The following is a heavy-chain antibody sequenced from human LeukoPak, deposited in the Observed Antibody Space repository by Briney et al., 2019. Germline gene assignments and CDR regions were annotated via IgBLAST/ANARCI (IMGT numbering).Heavy chain of an antibody. D-gene: IGHD6-19*01. V-gene: IGHV3-74*01. CDR3: ASPPPWDTSGWYSAFDI. CDR2: ADYDGSDT. J-gene: IGHJ3*02. Sequence: GGSLRLSCAASGFTFSRYWMHWVRQAPGKGLVWVSRADYDGSDTSYADSVRGRFTISRDNAKNTLYLQMNSLSAEDTAVYYCASPPPWDTSGWYSAFDIWGQGTMVTVSS. CDR1: GFTFSRYW.